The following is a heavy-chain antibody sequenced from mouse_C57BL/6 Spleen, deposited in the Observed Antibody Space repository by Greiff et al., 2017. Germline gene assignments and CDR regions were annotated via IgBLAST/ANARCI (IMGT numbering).Heavy chain of an antibody. D-gene: IGHD2-2*01. CDR3: ANGYAFDY. CDR2: ISYDGSN. J-gene: IGHJ2*01. CDR1: GYSITSGYY. Sequence: ESGPGLVKPSQSLSLTCSVTGYSITSGYYWNWIRQFPGNKLEWMGYISYDGSNNYNPSLKNRISITRDPSKNQFFLKLNSVTTEDTATYYCANGYAFDYWGQGTTLTVSS. V-gene: IGHV3-6*01.